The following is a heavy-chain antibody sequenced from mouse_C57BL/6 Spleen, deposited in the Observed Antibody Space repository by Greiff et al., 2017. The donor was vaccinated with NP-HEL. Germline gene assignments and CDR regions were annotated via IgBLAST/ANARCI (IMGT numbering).Heavy chain of an antibody. V-gene: IGHV1-59*01. CDR2: IDPSDSYT. J-gene: IGHJ1*03. D-gene: IGHD1-1*01. CDR3: ARRSSYGYFDV. CDR1: GYTFTSYW. Sequence: QVQLQQPGAELVRPGTSVKLSCKASGYTFTSYWMHWVKQRPGQGLEWIGVIDPSDSYTNYHQKFKGKATLTVDTSSSTAYMQLSSLTSEDSAVYYCARRSSYGYFDVWGTGTTVTVSS.